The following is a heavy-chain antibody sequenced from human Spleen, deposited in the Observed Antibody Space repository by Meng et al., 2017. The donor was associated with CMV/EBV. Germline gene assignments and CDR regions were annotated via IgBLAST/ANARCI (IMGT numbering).Heavy chain of an antibody. CDR3: ARHGDTMVSGRAFDI. Sequence: GESLKISCKGYGYRFSTYWIAWVRQMPGKGLEWMGIIYPSDSDIKYSPSLQGQVTISVDKSITTAYLQWGSLKASDTAMYYCARHGDTMVSGRAFDIWGQGTMVTVSS. D-gene: IGHD3-10*01. CDR2: IYPSDSDI. V-gene: IGHV5-51*01. J-gene: IGHJ3*02. CDR1: GYRFSTYW.